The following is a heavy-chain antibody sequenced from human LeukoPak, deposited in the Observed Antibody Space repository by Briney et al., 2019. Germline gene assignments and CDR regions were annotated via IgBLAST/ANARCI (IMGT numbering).Heavy chain of an antibody. J-gene: IGHJ5*02. CDR2: INPSGGST. V-gene: IGHV1-46*01. CDR3: ARERLRFLEWLFNTRNWFDP. CDR1: GYTFTSYY. D-gene: IGHD3-3*01. Sequence: ASVKVSCKASGYTFTSYYMHWVRQAPGQGLEWMGRINPSGGSTSYAQKFQGRVTMTRDTSTSTVYMELSSLRSEDTAVYYCARERLRFLEWLFNTRNWFDPWGQGTLVTVSS.